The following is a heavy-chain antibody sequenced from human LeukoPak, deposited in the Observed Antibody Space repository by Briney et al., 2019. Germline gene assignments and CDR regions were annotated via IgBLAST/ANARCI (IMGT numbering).Heavy chain of an antibody. CDR2: ISWNSGSI. D-gene: IGHD6-19*01. J-gene: IGHJ4*02. CDR1: GFTFDDYA. Sequence: GGSLRLSCAASGFTFDDYAMHWVRQAPGKGLEWVSGISWNSGSIGYADSVKGRFTISRDNAKNSLYLQMNSLRAEDTALYYCAKGNSYSSGWSDYWGRGTLVTVSS. V-gene: IGHV3-9*01. CDR3: AKGNSYSSGWSDY.